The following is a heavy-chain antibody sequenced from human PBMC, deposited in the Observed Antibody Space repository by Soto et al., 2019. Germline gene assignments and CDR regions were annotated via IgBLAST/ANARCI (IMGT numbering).Heavy chain of an antibody. D-gene: IGHD1-20*01. CDR2: ISYSGSL. V-gene: IGHV4-34*01. Sequence: GELQQWGTGLLKPSETLSLNCSVYGGSSRAYHWSWIRQSPGEGLEWIGEISYSGSLNYNPSLKGRVAVSLDTSTNHFSLPMTSVTAAATAVYFCAGGPRYWSFALWGRGTLVTVS. J-gene: IGHJ2*01. CDR3: AGGPRYWSFAL. CDR1: GGSSRAYH.